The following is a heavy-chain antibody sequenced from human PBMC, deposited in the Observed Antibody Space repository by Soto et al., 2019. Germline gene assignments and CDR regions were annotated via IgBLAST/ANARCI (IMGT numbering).Heavy chain of an antibody. D-gene: IGHD5-12*01. CDR2: INHSGST. Sequence: PSETLSLTCAVYGGSFSGYYWSWIRQPPGKGLEWIGEINHSGSTNYNPSLKSRVTISVDTSKNQFSLKLSSVTAADTAVYYCASTRPSSRDGDIVHYYYYYYSMDVWGKGTTVTSP. J-gene: IGHJ6*03. V-gene: IGHV4-34*01. CDR1: GGSFSGYY. CDR3: ASTRPSSRDGDIVHYYYYYYSMDV.